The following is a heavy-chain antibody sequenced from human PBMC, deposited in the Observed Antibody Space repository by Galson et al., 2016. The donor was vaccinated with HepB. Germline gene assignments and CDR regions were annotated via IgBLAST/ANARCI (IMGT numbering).Heavy chain of an antibody. D-gene: IGHD6-19*01. CDR2: VGTGHFT. Sequence: SLRLSCATSGFTFTDYPMTWVRQAPGKGLEWVSTVGTGHFTHYADSAKGRFIVLRDNSENTLYLQMNSLSTDDTALYFCAREGYSSGHCGAFGIWGRGTVVAVSS. J-gene: IGHJ3*02. CDR3: AREGYSSGHCGAFGI. CDR1: GFTFTDYP. V-gene: IGHV3-23*01.